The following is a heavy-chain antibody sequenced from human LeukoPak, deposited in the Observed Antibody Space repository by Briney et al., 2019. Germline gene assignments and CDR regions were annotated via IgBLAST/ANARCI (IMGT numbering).Heavy chain of an antibody. Sequence: SETLSLTCTVSGGSISNYYWSWLRQPPGKGLEWIRYISDSGTTNYNPSLKSRVTTSLDTSKNQFSLQLRSVTAADTAVYYCARDFMVRGDQVNYYYYYMDVWGTGATITVSS. CDR2: ISDSGTT. D-gene: IGHD3-10*01. CDR3: ARDFMVRGDQVNYYYYYMDV. CDR1: GGSISNYY. J-gene: IGHJ6*03. V-gene: IGHV4-59*01.